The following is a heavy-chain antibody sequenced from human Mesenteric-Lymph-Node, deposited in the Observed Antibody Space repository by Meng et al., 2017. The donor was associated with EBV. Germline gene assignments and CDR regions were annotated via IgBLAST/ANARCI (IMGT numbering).Heavy chain of an antibody. V-gene: IGHV1-69*01. J-gene: IGHJ5*02. Sequence: QVQLVQSGAEVKKPGSSVKVSCKASGVIFSNYAINWVRQAPGQGLEWMGGIIPIFGSATYAQKFQGRVTITADESTTTAYMVLSGLISEDTAVYYCARAGIASAGNWFDPWGQGTLVTVSA. D-gene: IGHD6-13*01. CDR1: GVIFSNYA. CDR3: ARAGIASAGNWFDP. CDR2: IIPIFGSA.